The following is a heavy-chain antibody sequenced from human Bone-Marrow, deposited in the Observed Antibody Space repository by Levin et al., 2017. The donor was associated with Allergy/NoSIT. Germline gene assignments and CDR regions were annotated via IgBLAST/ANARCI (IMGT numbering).Heavy chain of an antibody. V-gene: IGHV3-30*18. CDR2: ISYDGSNK. CDR1: GFTFSSYG. CDR3: AKLAFEGGSCSCYYYYDGMDG. D-gene: IGHD2-15*01. Sequence: PGGSLRLSCAASGFTFSSYGMHWVRQAPGKGLEWVAVISYDGSNKYYADSVKGRFTISRDNSKNTLYLQMNSLRAEDTAVYYCAKLAFEGGSCSCYYYYDGMDGWGQGTTVTVSS. J-gene: IGHJ6*02.